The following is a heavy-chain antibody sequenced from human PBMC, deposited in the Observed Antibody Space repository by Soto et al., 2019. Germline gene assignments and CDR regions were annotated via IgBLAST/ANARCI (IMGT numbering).Heavy chain of an antibody. CDR1: GFSISSDA. D-gene: IGHD2-21*02. CDR3: AKRQSGNFGPFDS. CDR2: ISGSGANT. V-gene: IGHV3-23*01. J-gene: IGHJ4*02. Sequence: EVQLLESGGGLIQPGGSLRLSCAASGFSISSDAMSWVRQAPGKGLEWVSGISGSGANTNYADSVKGRFAISIDNSKNTLYLQMSSLRAEDTAVYYCAKRQSGNFGPFDSWGQGTQVTVSS.